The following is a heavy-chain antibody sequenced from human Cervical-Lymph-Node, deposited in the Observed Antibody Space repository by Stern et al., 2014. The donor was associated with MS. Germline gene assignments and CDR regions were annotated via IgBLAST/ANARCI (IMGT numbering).Heavy chain of an antibody. CDR1: GYSFTSHW. CDR2: IYPGDSDT. V-gene: IGHV5-51*01. CDR3: ARHQTDYKGRDYYYYGMDV. J-gene: IGHJ6*02. Sequence: EVQLVQSGAEVKKPGESLKISCKGSGYSFTSHWIGWVRQMPGKGLEWMGMIYPGDSDTRYSPSFPGQVTLSADKSISTAYLQWSSLKASDTAIYYCARHQTDYKGRDYYYYGMDVWGQGTTVTVSS. D-gene: IGHD4-11*01.